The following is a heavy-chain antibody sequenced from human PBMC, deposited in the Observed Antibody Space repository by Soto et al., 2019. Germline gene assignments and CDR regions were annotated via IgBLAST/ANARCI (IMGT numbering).Heavy chain of an antibody. CDR2: TSYDGSKK. D-gene: IGHD7-27*01. Sequence: QVQLVESGGGVVQPGRSLRLSCAASGYIFSNYGLHWVRQAPGKWLEGVAVTSYDGSKKYYADSVKGRFTISKDKSKNTVYLQMNSLRIEDTAVYYCAKWGLSGHGMDVWCNWTTVTVSS. CDR3: AKWGLSGHGMDV. CDR1: GYIFSNYG. V-gene: IGHV3-30*18. J-gene: IGHJ6*04.